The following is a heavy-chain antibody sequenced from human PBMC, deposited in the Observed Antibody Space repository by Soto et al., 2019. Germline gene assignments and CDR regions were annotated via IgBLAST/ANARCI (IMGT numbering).Heavy chain of an antibody. CDR3: ARRWGRTFDY. J-gene: IGHJ4*02. CDR2: IYYSGST. D-gene: IGHD7-27*01. V-gene: IGHV4-59*08. CDR1: GGSITSYY. Sequence: SETLSLTCTVSGGSITSYYWSCIRQPPGKGLECIGYIYYSGSTNYNPSLKSRVTISVDTSKNQFSLKLSSVTAADTAVYYCARRWGRTFDYWGQGTLVTVSS.